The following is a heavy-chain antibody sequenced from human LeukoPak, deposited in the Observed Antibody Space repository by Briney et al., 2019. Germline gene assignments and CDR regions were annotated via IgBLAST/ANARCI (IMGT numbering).Heavy chain of an antibody. V-gene: IGHV3-48*02. Sequence: AGGSLRLSCTASGFTFSSCGMNWVRQAPGKGLKWVSYISSSSSAINYADSVKGRFTISRDNAKNSLFLQMNSLRDEDTAMYYCARGGGARPDYWGQGTLVTVSS. D-gene: IGHD3-10*01. CDR1: GFTFSSCG. CDR2: ISSSSSAI. CDR3: ARGGGARPDY. J-gene: IGHJ4*02.